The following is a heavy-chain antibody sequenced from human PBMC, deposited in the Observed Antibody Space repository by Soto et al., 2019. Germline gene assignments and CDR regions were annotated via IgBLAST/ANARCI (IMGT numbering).Heavy chain of an antibody. Sequence: PGGSLRLSCAASGLTFVRYSMNFFRHAPGKGLEWVSSISSTTNYIYYADSMKGRFTVSRDNAKNSVYLDMNSLSAEDTAVYYCARESEDLTSNFDYWGQGTLVTVSS. CDR3: ARESEDLTSNFDY. V-gene: IGHV3-21*01. CDR2: ISSTTNYI. CDR1: GLTFVRYS. J-gene: IGHJ4*02.